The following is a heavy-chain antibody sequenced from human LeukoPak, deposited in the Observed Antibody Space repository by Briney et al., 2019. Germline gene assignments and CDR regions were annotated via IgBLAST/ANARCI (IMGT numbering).Heavy chain of an antibody. Sequence: SETLSLTCAVSGYSISSGYYWGWIRQPPGKGLEWIGSIYHSGSTYYNPSLKSRVTISVDTSKNQFSLKLSSVTAADTAVYYCARRAPSPYYMDVWGKGITVTVSS. CDR2: IYHSGST. J-gene: IGHJ6*03. CDR3: ARRAPSPYYMDV. CDR1: GYSISSGYY. V-gene: IGHV4-38-2*01. D-gene: IGHD6-6*01.